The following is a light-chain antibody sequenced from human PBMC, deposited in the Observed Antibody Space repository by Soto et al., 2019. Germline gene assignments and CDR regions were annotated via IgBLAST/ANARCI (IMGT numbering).Light chain of an antibody. CDR1: QTSSSW. J-gene: IGKJ4*01. Sequence: DIQMTQSPSTLSGSVGDRVTITCRASQTSSSWLAWYQQKPGKAPKILIYKASTLKSGVPSRFSGSGSGTEFTLIISSLQPDGFATYYCQQYHSYPLTFGGGTKVDIK. CDR2: KAS. V-gene: IGKV1-5*03. CDR3: QQYHSYPLT.